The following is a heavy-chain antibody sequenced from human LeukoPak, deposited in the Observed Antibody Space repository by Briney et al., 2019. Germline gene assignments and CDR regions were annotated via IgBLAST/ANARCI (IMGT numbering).Heavy chain of an antibody. CDR2: ISAYNGNT. CDR3: ALSYYYDSSGYYYPFDY. J-gene: IGHJ4*02. V-gene: IGHV1-18*01. D-gene: IGHD3-22*01. Sequence: APVKVSCKASGGTFSNHAVSWVRQAPGQGLEWMGWISAYNGNTNYAQKLQGRVTMTTDTSTSTAYMELRSLRSDDTAVYYCALSYYYDSSGYYYPFDYWGQGTLVTVSS. CDR1: GGTFSNHA.